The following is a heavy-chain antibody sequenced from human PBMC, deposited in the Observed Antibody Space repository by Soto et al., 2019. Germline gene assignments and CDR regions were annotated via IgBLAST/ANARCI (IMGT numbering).Heavy chain of an antibody. CDR3: AKSFGYDSSGYYHYYYGMDV. CDR1: GFTFSSYA. J-gene: IGHJ6*02. Sequence: GGSLRLSCAVSGFTFSSYAMSWVRQAPGKGLEWVSAISGSGGSTYYADSVKGRFTISRDNSKNTLYLQMNSLRAEDTAVYYCAKSFGYDSSGYYHYYYGMDVWGQGTTVTVSS. D-gene: IGHD3-22*01. CDR2: ISGSGGST. V-gene: IGHV3-23*01.